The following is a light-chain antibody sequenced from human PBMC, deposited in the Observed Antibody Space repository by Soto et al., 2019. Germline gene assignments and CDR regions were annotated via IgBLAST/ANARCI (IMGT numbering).Light chain of an antibody. V-gene: IGKV1-27*01. Sequence: XXXGDRVTITCRASQDISNSLAWYQQKPGKVPKVLIYATSXLQSGVPARFSGSGSGTDFTLTISSLQPEDVATYYCQNYNSAPLTFGGGTKVEI. J-gene: IGKJ4*01. CDR2: ATS. CDR3: QNYNSAPLT. CDR1: QDISNS.